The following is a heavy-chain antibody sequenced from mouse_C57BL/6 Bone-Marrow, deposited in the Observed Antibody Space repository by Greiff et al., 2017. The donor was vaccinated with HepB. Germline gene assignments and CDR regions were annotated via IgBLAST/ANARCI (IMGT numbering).Heavy chain of an antibody. J-gene: IGHJ3*01. CDR1: GYSITSGYD. CDR2: ISYSGST. Sequence: EVKLVESGPGMVKPSQSLSLTCTVTGYSITSGYDWHWIRHFPGNKLEWMGYISYSGSTNYNPSLKSRISITHDTSKNHVFLKLNSVTTEDTATYYCARGGYYSNPAWFAYWGQGTLVTVSA. D-gene: IGHD2-5*01. CDR3: ARGGYYSNPAWFAY. V-gene: IGHV3-1*01.